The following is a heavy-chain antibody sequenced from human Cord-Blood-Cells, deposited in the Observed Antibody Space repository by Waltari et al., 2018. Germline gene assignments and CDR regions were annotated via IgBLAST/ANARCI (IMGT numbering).Heavy chain of an antibody. CDR3: ARYRTGTFDY. CDR1: VGSISSHY. CDR2: IYYSGST. V-gene: IGHV4-59*11. J-gene: IGHJ4*02. D-gene: IGHD1-1*01. Sequence: QVQLQESGPGLVKPSATLSLTCTFPVGSISSHYWSWIRQPPGKGLEWIGYIYYSGSTNYNPSLKSRGTISVDTSKNQFSLKLSSVTAADTAVYYCARYRTGTFDYWGQGTLVTVSA.